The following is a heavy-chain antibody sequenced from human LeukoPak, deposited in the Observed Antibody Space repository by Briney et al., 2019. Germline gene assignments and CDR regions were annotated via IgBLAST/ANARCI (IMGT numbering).Heavy chain of an antibody. CDR1: GFSFSTNS. Sequence: PGGSLRLSCAASGFSFSTNSMNLVCQAPGKGLEWVSYISSSGSHIYYSDSLKGRFTISRDNAKNSLYLQMNSLSAADPAVYVCAAIRGDLGAFDMWGQGTMVTVSS. CDR3: AAIRGDLGAFDM. J-gene: IGHJ3*02. CDR2: ISSSGSHI. D-gene: IGHD4-17*01. V-gene: IGHV3-21*01.